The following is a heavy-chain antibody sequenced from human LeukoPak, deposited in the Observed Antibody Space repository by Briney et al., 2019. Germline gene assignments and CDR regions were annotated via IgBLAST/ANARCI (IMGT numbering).Heavy chain of an antibody. V-gene: IGHV4-59*01. CDR2: IYYSGST. J-gene: IGHJ5*02. D-gene: IGHD4-17*01. Sequence: SETLSLTCTVSGGSISSYYWSWIRQPPGKGLEWIGYIYYSGSTNYNPSLKSRVTISVDTSKNQFSLKLSSVTAADTAVYYCARERHGDYALERGTHGFDPWGQGTLATVSS. CDR3: ARERHGDYALERGTHGFDP. CDR1: GGSISSYY.